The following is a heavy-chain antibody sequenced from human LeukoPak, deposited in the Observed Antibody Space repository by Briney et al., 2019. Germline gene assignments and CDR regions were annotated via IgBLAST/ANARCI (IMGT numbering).Heavy chain of an antibody. CDR1: GGSISSYY. V-gene: IGHV4-59*01. Sequence: PSETLSLTCTVSGGSISSYYWSWIRQPPGKGLEWIGYIYYSGSTNYNPSFKSRVTISVDTSKNQFSLKLSSVTAADTAVYYCARVAHAFDIWGQGTMVTVSS. J-gene: IGHJ3*02. CDR2: IYYSGST. CDR3: ARVAHAFDI.